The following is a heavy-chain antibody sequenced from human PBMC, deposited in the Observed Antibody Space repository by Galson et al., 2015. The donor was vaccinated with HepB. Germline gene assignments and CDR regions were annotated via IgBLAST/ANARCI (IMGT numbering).Heavy chain of an antibody. CDR1: GYIFTNYA. CDR2: INAGNGNT. CDR3: TRGRGHSDYAGPYYFYTMDV. D-gene: IGHD5-12*01. V-gene: IGHV1-3*01. Sequence: SVKVSCKASGYIFTNYAMHWVRQAPGQRLEWMGWINAGNGNTKYSQKFQGRVTITRDTSATTAYMEMRSLIFEDTAVYYCTRGRGHSDYAGPYYFYTMDVWGQGTTVTVSS. J-gene: IGHJ6*02.